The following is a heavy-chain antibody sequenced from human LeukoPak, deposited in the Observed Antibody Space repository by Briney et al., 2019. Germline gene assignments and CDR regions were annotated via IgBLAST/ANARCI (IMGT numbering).Heavy chain of an antibody. Sequence: SETLSLICAVYGGSFSGYYWSWSRQPPGKGLEWIGEINHSGSTNYNPSLKSRVTISVDTSKNQFSLKLSSVTAADTAVYYCARAPNCSSTSCYRFFDYWGQGTLVTVSS. CDR3: ARAPNCSSTSCYRFFDY. J-gene: IGHJ4*02. V-gene: IGHV4-34*01. CDR2: INHSGST. D-gene: IGHD2-2*01. CDR1: GGSFSGYY.